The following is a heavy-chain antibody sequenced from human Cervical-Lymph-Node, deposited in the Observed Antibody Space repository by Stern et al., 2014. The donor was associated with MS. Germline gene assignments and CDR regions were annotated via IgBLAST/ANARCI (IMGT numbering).Heavy chain of an antibody. CDR3: ARGRRGSSSSFNY. Sequence: VQLVESGPGLVKPSQTLSLTCTVSGGSISSGDYYWSWIRQPPGKGLEWIGYIYYSGSTYYNPSLKSRVTISVDTSKNQFSLKLSSGTAADTAVYYCARGRRGSSSSFNYWGQGTLVTVSS. CDR1: GGSISSGDYY. CDR2: IYYSGST. J-gene: IGHJ4*02. V-gene: IGHV4-30-4*01. D-gene: IGHD6-6*01.